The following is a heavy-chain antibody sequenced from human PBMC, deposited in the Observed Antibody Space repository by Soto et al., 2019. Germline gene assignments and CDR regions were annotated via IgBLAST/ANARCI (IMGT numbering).Heavy chain of an antibody. V-gene: IGHV4-59*08. D-gene: IGHD4-17*01. J-gene: IGHJ4*02. CDR2: IYYSGST. Sequence: ASETLCLTCTVSGGSISSYYWSWIRQPPGKGLEWIGYIYYSGSTNYNPSLKSRVTISVDTSKNQFSLKLSSVTAADTAVYYCARHSDYGDEHFDYWGQGTLVTVSS. CDR3: ARHSDYGDEHFDY. CDR1: GGSISSYY.